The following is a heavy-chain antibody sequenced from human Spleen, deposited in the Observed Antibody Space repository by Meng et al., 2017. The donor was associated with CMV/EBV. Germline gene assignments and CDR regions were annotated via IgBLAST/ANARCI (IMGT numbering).Heavy chain of an antibody. Sequence: GGSLRLSCAASGFIFSTYSINWVRQAPGKGLEWVSSISSSSSYIFYSDSVKGRFTISRDNSKNTLYLQMNSLRAEDTAVYYCATQGPSYSSSSPYYYYGMDVWGQGTTVTVSS. CDR3: ATQGPSYSSSSPYYYYGMDV. D-gene: IGHD6-6*01. J-gene: IGHJ6*02. V-gene: IGHV3-21*04. CDR2: ISSSSSYI. CDR1: GFIFSTYS.